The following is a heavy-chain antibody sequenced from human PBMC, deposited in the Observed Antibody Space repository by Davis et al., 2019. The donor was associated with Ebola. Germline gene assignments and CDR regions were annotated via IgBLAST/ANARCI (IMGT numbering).Heavy chain of an antibody. Sequence: PGGSLRLSCAASGFTFNTYAMNWVRQAPGRGLEWVSTISDSGGSTYYADSVKGRFTISRDIFKNTLYLQMNSLRAEDTAVYYCAKSGQWLDYFDYWGQGALVTVSS. V-gene: IGHV3-23*01. CDR1: GFTFNTYA. D-gene: IGHD6-19*01. CDR3: AKSGQWLDYFDY. CDR2: ISDSGGST. J-gene: IGHJ4*02.